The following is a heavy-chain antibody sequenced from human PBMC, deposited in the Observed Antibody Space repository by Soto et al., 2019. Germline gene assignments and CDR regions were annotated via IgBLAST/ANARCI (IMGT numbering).Heavy chain of an antibody. J-gene: IGHJ6*02. CDR1: GYTFTSYG. Sequence: QVQLVQSGAEVKKPGASVKVSCKASGYTFTSYGISWVRQAPGQGLEWMGWISAYNGNTNYAQKLQGRVTMPTDTSTSTAYMELRSLRSDGTAVYYCARGPSSSSWFNPYYYYYGMDVWGQGTTVTVSS. D-gene: IGHD6-13*01. CDR2: ISAYNGNT. CDR3: ARGPSSSSWFNPYYYYYGMDV. V-gene: IGHV1-18*01.